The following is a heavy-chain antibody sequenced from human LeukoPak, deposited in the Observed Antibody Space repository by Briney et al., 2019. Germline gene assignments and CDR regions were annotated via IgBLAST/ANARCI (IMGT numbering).Heavy chain of an antibody. D-gene: IGHD5-12*01. Sequence: SETLSLTCAVYGGSFSGYYWSWIRQPPGKGLEWIGEINHSGSTNYNPSLKSRVTISVGTSKNQFSLKLSSVTAADTAVYYCARRGVATISMYYFDYWGQGTLVTVSS. CDR2: INHSGST. J-gene: IGHJ4*02. CDR1: GGSFSGYY. CDR3: ARRGVATISMYYFDY. V-gene: IGHV4-34*01.